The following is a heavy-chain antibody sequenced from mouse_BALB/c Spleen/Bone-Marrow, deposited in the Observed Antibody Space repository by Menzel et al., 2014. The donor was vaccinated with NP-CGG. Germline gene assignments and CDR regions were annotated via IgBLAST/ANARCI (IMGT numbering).Heavy chain of an antibody. J-gene: IGHJ4*01. CDR2: ILPGSGGT. CDR1: GYTFSSYW. Sequence: QVHLQQPGAELMKPGASVKISCKATGYTFSSYWIEWVRQRPGHGLEWIGEILPGSGGTNYNEKFKGKATFTADTSSNTAYMQLNSLTSEDSAVYYCARSMDYWGQGTSVTVSS. CDR3: ARSMDY. V-gene: IGHV1-9*01.